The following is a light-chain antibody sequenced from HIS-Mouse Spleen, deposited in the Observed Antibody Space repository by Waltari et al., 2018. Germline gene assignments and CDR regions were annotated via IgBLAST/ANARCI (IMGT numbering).Light chain of an antibody. CDR1: ALPQKY. J-gene: IGLJ2*01. Sequence: SYELTQPPSVSVSPGQTARITCAGDALPQKYDYWYQQKSGQAPLLVIYEDSKRPSGIPERFSGSSSGTMATLTISGAQVEDEADYYCYSTDSSGNHRVFGGGTKLTVL. CDR3: YSTDSSGNHRV. V-gene: IGLV3-10*01. CDR2: EDS.